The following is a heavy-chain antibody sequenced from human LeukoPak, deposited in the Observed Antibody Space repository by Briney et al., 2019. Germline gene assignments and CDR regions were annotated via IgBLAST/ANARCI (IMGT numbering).Heavy chain of an antibody. V-gene: IGHV4-61*02. CDR1: GGSISSGDYY. CDR3: ARGRRIPLVRGASRKTYLDY. Sequence: PSETLSLTCTVAGGSISSGDYYWSWIRQPPGKGLEWIGRIYTSGSTNYNPSLKSRVTISVDTSKNQFSLKLSSVTAADTAVYYCARGRRIPLVRGASRKTYLDYWGQGTLVTVSS. J-gene: IGHJ4*02. D-gene: IGHD3-10*01. CDR2: IYTSGST.